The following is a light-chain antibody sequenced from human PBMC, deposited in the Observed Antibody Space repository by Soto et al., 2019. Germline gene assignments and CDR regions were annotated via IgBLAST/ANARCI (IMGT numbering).Light chain of an antibody. Sequence: DIQMTQSPPSLSASVGDRVTITCRASQGIGTYLAWYQQKPGTVPKLLIYSASTLQSGVPSRFSGSGSGTDFTLTISSLHPEVVAAYYCQKYNTVPATFGQGTRLEIK. V-gene: IGKV1-27*01. CDR3: QKYNTVPAT. CDR2: SAS. J-gene: IGKJ5*01. CDR1: QGIGTY.